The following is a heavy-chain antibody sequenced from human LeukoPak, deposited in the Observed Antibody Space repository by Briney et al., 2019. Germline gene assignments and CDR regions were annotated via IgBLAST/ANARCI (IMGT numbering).Heavy chain of an antibody. Sequence: GGSLRLSCAASGFTFSSYWMHWVRQAPGKGLVWVSRINSDGSSTSYADSVKGRFTISRDNAKNTLYLQMNSLRAEDTAVYYCARRAVVVPAESSGYFLPGGYYFDYWGQGTLDTVSS. V-gene: IGHV3-74*01. CDR1: GFTFSSYW. CDR3: ARRAVVVPAESSGYFLPGGYYFDY. D-gene: IGHD2-2*01. CDR2: INSDGSST. J-gene: IGHJ4*02.